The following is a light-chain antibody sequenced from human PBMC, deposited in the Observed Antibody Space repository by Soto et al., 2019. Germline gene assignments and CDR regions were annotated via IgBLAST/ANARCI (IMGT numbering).Light chain of an antibody. CDR3: QQYHNWPWT. CDR2: STS. Sequence: IVMTQSPATLSVSPGESATLSCRASQYVRTNLAWFQQKPGQPPRLLIHSTSTRATGVPARVSGSGSGTEFTLTVSSLQSEDFAVYYCQQYHNWPWTFGQGTKVDLK. V-gene: IGKV3-15*01. J-gene: IGKJ1*01. CDR1: QYVRTN.